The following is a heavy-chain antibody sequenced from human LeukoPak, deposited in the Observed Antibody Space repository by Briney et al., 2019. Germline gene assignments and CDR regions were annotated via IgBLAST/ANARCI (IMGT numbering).Heavy chain of an antibody. J-gene: IGHJ4*02. CDR2: IYYSGST. D-gene: IGHD3-16*01. CDR1: GGSISSSSYY. Sequence: SETLSLTCTVSGGSISSSSYYWGWIRQPPGKGLEWIGSIYYSGSTYYNPSLKSRVTISVDTSKNQFSLKLSSVTAADTAVYYCARRFGWGRYYYFDYWGQGTLVTVSS. V-gene: IGHV4-39*01. CDR3: ARRFGWGRYYYFDY.